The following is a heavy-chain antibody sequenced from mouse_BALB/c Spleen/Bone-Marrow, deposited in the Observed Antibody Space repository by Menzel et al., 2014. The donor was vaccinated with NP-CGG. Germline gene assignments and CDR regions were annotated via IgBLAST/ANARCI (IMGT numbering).Heavy chain of an antibody. CDR1: GFTFSDYY. D-gene: IGHD2-1*01. V-gene: IGHV7-3*02. CDR2: IRNKANGYTT. J-gene: IGHJ1*01. CDR3: ARDTNYGNYYWYFDV. Sequence: DVHLVESGGGLVQPGGSLILSCAPSGFTFSDYYMSWVRQPPGKALEWLGFIRNKANGYTTEYSASVKGRFTISRDNSQSILYLQMNTLRAEDSATYYCARDTNYGNYYWYFDVWGAGTTVTVTS.